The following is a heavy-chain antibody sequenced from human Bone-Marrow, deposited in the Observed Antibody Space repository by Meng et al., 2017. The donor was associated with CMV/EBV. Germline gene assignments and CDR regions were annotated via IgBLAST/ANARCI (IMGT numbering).Heavy chain of an antibody. CDR2: ISGSGGST. CDR3: AREVYDFWSGLRYFDY. CDR1: GFTFGDYA. Sequence: GESLKISCTASGFTFGDYAMSWVRQAPGKGLEWVSAISGSGGSTYYADSVKGRFTISRDNSKNTLDLQMNSLRAEDTAVYYCAREVYDFWSGLRYFDYWGQGTLVTVSS. J-gene: IGHJ4*02. V-gene: IGHV3-23*01. D-gene: IGHD3-3*01.